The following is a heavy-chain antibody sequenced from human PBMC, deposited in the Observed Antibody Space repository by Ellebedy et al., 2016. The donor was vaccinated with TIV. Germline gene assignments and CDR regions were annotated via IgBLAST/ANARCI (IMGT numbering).Heavy chain of an antibody. CDR1: GFVFSSYT. CDR2: TSFDGKNK. Sequence: GESLKISCAASGFVFSSYTMWWVRQTPGKGLEWVAVTSFDGKNKNYADPVKGRFTISRDNSQNTLYLHMHSLRDEDTAVYYCARDPYSSGWSAIGYFDLWGQGALVTVSS. D-gene: IGHD6-19*01. V-gene: IGHV3-30*04. CDR3: ARDPYSSGWSAIGYFDL. J-gene: IGHJ4*02.